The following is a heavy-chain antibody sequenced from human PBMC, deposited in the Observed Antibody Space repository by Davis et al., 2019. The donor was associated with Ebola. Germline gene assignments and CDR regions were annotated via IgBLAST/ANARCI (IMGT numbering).Heavy chain of an antibody. CDR1: GFTFSDYY. V-gene: IGHV3-11*06. Sequence: GGSLRLSCAASGFTFSDYYMSWIRQAPGKGLEWVSYISSSSSYTNYADPVKGRFTISRDNAKNSLYLQMNSLRAEDTAVYYCARGWVVPENGMDVWGQETTVTVSS. CDR2: ISSSSSYT. D-gene: IGHD2-2*01. J-gene: IGHJ6*02. CDR3: ARGWVVPENGMDV.